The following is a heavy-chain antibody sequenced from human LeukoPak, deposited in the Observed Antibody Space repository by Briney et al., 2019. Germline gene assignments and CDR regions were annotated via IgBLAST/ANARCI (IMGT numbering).Heavy chain of an antibody. D-gene: IGHD6-13*01. CDR1: GFTFSSYS. CDR3: AREVWASSSWYYYYYYYMDV. Sequence: GGSLRLSCAASGFTFSSYSMNWVRQAPGKGLEWVSSISSSSSYIYYADSVKGRFTISRDNAKNSLYLQMNSLRAEDTAVYYCAREVWASSSWYYYYYYYMDVWGKGTTVTVSS. CDR2: ISSSSSYI. V-gene: IGHV3-21*01. J-gene: IGHJ6*03.